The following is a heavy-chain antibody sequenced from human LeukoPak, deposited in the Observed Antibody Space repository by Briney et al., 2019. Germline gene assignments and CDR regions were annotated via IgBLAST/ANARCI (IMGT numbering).Heavy chain of an antibody. J-gene: IGHJ4*02. Sequence: SETLSLTCTVSGGSISSSSYYWGWIRQPPGKGLEWIGSIYYSGSTYYNPSLKSRVTISVDTPKNQFSLKLSSVTAADTAVYYCARSRLGLTDYWGQGTLVTVSS. CDR3: ARSRLGLTDY. D-gene: IGHD3-16*01. V-gene: IGHV4-39*01. CDR2: IYYSGST. CDR1: GGSISSSSYY.